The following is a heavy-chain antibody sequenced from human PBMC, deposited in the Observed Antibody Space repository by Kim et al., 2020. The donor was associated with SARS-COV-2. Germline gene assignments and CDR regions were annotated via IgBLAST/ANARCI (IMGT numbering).Heavy chain of an antibody. D-gene: IGHD4-17*01. CDR1: GFIFSSNY. CDR2: IYSGCST. V-gene: IGHV3-66*01. Sequence: GGSLRLSCAASGFIFSSNYMSWVRQAPGKGLEWVSVIYSGCSTSYSASVKGRLTFSRDNSKNMLFLQMNSLIAEDTAVYYCSRDATDYGDYWSGYYYGM. CDR3: SRDATDYGDYWSGYYYGM. J-gene: IGHJ6*01.